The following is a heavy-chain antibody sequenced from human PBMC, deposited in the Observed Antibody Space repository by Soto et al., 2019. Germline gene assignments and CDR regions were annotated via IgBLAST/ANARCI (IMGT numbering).Heavy chain of an antibody. D-gene: IGHD2-21*01. Sequence: GGSLRLSCAASGFTFSSYGMHWVRQAPGKGLEWVAVISYDGSNKYYADSVKGRFTISRDNSKNTLYLQMNSLRAEDTAVYYWGKGDCFHPNYWGQGTLVTVSS. J-gene: IGHJ4*02. V-gene: IGHV3-30*03. CDR1: GFTFSSYG. CDR2: ISYDGSNK. CDR3: GKGDCFHPNY.